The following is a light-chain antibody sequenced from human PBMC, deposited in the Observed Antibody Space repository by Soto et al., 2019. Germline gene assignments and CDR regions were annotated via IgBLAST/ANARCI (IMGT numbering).Light chain of an antibody. Sequence: EKVMTPSPATLSVSPVERATLSCGASQSVRSNVAWYQQKPGQPPRLLIYDASTRATGIPSRFSGSGSGTEFTLTISSLKSEDFAVYYCQQYDNWPRTFGQGTKVDI. J-gene: IGKJ1*01. CDR2: DAS. V-gene: IGKV3-15*01. CDR3: QQYDNWPRT. CDR1: QSVRSN.